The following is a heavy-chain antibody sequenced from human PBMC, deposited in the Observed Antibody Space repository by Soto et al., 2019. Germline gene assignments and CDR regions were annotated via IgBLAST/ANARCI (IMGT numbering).Heavy chain of an antibody. Sequence: ASVKVSCKASGGTFSSYAISWVRQAPGQGLEWMGGIIPILGIANYAQKFQGRVTITADKSTSTAYMELSSLRSEDTAVYYCAREPRVTSPDIFTGYGRLDYWGQGTLVTVSS. J-gene: IGHJ4*02. D-gene: IGHD3-9*01. CDR3: AREPRVTSPDIFTGYGRLDY. CDR1: GGTFSSYA. V-gene: IGHV1-69*10. CDR2: IIPILGIA.